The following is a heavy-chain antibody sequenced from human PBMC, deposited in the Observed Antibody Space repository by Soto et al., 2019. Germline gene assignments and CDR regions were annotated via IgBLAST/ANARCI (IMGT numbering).Heavy chain of an antibody. Sequence: QVQLVQSGAEVKKPGSSVKVSCKASGGTFSSYAISWVRQAPGQGLEWMGGIIPIFGTANYAQKFQGRVTITADESTSTAYMELSSLRSEDTAVYYCASTQTPLGYCSGGSCYETYYYYGMDVWGQGTTVTVSS. D-gene: IGHD2-15*01. V-gene: IGHV1-69*01. CDR2: IIPIFGTA. J-gene: IGHJ6*02. CDR1: GGTFSSYA. CDR3: ASTQTPLGYCSGGSCYETYYYYGMDV.